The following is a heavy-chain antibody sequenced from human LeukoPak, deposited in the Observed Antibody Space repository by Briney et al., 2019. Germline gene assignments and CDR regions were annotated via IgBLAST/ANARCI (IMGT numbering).Heavy chain of an antibody. Sequence: GGSLRLSCAASGFTFSSYAMSWVRQAPGKGLEWVSAISGSGGSTYYADSVKGRFTISRDDAKNTLYLQMNSLRAEDTAVYYCAKNWVASSWFNWFDPWGQGTLVTVSS. CDR3: AKNWVASSWFNWFDP. CDR2: ISGSGGST. J-gene: IGHJ5*02. CDR1: GFTFSSYA. V-gene: IGHV3-23*01. D-gene: IGHD6-13*01.